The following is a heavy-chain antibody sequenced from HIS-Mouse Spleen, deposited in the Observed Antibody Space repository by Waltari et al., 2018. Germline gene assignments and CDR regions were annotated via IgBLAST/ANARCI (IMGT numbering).Heavy chain of an antibody. CDR3: ARTSDSGGFDY. CDR1: GFTFSSYW. CDR2: INSNGRST. Sequence: EVQLVESGGGLVQPGGSLRLACAASGFTFSSYWMHWVRHAPGKGRVVVSRINSNGRSTRSADSVKGRFTISRDNAKNTLYLQMNSLGAEDTAVYYCARTSDSGGFDYWGQGTLVTVSS. D-gene: IGHD2-15*01. J-gene: IGHJ4*02. V-gene: IGHV3-74*01.